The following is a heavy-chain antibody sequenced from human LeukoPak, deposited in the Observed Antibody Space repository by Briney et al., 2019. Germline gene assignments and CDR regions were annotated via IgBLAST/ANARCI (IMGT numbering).Heavy chain of an antibody. CDR1: GGSISSYY. Sequence: SETLSLTCTVSGGSISSYYWSWIRQPAGKGLEWIGRIYTSGSTNYNPSLKSRVTMSVDTSKNQFSLKVSSVTAADTAFYYCAKVLTAAGLDLWGQGILVTVSS. J-gene: IGHJ5*02. CDR2: IYTSGST. CDR3: AKVLTAAGLDL. V-gene: IGHV4-4*07. D-gene: IGHD6-25*01.